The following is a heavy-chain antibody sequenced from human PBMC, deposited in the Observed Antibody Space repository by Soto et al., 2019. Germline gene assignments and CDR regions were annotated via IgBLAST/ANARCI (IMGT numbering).Heavy chain of an antibody. CDR1: GFTFSSYA. J-gene: IGHJ4*02. Sequence: HPGGSLRLSCAASGFTFSSYAMGWVRQGSGKGLEWVAVVSIGGSTHYADSVRGRFTISRDNSKNTLSLQMNSLTAEDTAVYFCAKRRGAGGHFDYWGQGAMVTVYS. CDR3: AKRRGAGGHFDY. D-gene: IGHD2-15*01. CDR2: VSIGGST. V-gene: IGHV3-23*01.